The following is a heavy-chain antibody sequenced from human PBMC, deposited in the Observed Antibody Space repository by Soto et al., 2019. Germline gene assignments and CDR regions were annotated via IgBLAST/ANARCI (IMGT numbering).Heavy chain of an antibody. D-gene: IGHD3-10*01. CDR3: FVLLWFGGLPRYYYYGMDV. J-gene: IGHJ6*02. CDR2: MNPNSGNT. V-gene: IGHV1-8*02. CDR1: GYTFTSYD. Sequence: ASVKVSCKASGYTFTSYDITCVRQATGQGLGWMGWMNPNSGNTCNEKKFQGRVTMTSNNSISTAYMELSSVRSEDTAVYYCFVLLWFGGLPRYYYYGMDVWGQGTTVTVSS.